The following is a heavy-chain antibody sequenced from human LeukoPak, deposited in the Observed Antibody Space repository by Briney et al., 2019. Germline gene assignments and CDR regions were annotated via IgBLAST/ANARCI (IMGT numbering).Heavy chain of an antibody. CDR2: ISYDGSNK. V-gene: IGHV3-30*18. CDR3: AKEVGYYFDY. Sequence: GRSLRLSCAASGFTFSSYCMHWVRQAPGKGLEWVAVISYDGSNKYYADSVNGRFTTSRDNSKNTMYLQMNSLRAEDTAVYYCAKEVGYYFDYWGQGTLVTVSS. D-gene: IGHD1-26*01. CDR1: GFTFSSYC. J-gene: IGHJ4*02.